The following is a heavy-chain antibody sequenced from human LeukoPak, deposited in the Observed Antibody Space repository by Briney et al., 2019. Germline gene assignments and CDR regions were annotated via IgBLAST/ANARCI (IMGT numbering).Heavy chain of an antibody. J-gene: IGHJ5*02. CDR3: ARAIVVGAPRVWFDP. D-gene: IGHD1-26*01. Sequence: GASVKVSCKASGYTFTSYGISWVRQAPGQGLEWMGGIIPIFGTANYAQKFRGRVTITADKSTRTAYMELSSPRSEDTAVYYCARAIVVGAPRVWFDPWGQGTLVTVSS. CDR1: GYTFTSYG. V-gene: IGHV1-69*06. CDR2: IIPIFGTA.